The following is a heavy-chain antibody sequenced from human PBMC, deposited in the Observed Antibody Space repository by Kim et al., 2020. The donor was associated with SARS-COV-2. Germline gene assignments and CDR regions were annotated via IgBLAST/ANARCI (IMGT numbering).Heavy chain of an antibody. CDR1: GGTFSSYA. CDR2: IIPIFGTA. V-gene: IGHV1-69*13. CDR3: ARFEQYYDFWSGYSSAFDI. Sequence: SVKVSCKASGGTFSSYAISWVRQAPGQGLEWMGGIIPIFGTANYAQKFQGRVTITADESTSTAYMELSSLRSEDTAVYYCARFEQYYDFWSGYSSAFDIWGQGTMVTVSS. D-gene: IGHD3-3*01. J-gene: IGHJ3*02.